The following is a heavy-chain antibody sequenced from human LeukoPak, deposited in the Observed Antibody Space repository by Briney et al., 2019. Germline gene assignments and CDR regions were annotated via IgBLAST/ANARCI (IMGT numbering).Heavy chain of an antibody. J-gene: IGHJ4*02. CDR1: GYTFTANY. CDR3: ARDLVLGYAPPSFDY. V-gene: IGHV1-2*02. CDR2: INPNSGGT. Sequence: GASVKLSCTASGYTFTANYMYWVRQAPGQGLEWMGWINPNSGGTKYAQKFQGRVTMTSDTSISTAFMDLGSLRSDDTAVYYCARDLVLGYAPPSFDYWGQGTLVTVSS. D-gene: IGHD5-12*01.